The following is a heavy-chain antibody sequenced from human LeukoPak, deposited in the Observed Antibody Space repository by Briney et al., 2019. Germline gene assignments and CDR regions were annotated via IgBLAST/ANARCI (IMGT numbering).Heavy chain of an antibody. D-gene: IGHD3-10*01. CDR3: ATDRRGSNDY. CDR2: LSAGSTNA. Sequence: GGSLRLSCAASGFTFSTSVMSWVRQAPGEGPEWVSSLSAGSTNAYHADSVKGRFTISRDNSKDTVYLEMNSLRAEDTAVYYCATDRRGSNDYWGQGTLVTVSS. V-gene: IGHV3-23*01. CDR1: GFTFSTSV. J-gene: IGHJ4*02.